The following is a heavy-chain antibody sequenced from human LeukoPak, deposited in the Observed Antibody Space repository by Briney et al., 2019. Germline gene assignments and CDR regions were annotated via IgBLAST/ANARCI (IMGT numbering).Heavy chain of an antibody. CDR2: IYTSGST. CDR3: ARHEGGGYYFDY. J-gene: IGHJ4*02. D-gene: IGHD1-26*01. Sequence: SETLSLTCTVSGGSISSYYWNWIRQPPGKGLEWIGYIYTSGSTNYNPSLKSRVTISVDTSKNQFSLKLSSVTAADTAVYYCARHEGGGYYFDYWGQGTLVTVSS. CDR1: GGSISSYY. V-gene: IGHV4-4*09.